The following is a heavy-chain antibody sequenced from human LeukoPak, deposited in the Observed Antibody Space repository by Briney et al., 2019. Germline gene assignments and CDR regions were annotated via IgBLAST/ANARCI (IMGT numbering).Heavy chain of an antibody. V-gene: IGHV3-11*01. Sequence: PGGSLRLSCAASGFTFSDYYMSWIRQAPGKGLEWVSYISSSGSTIYYADSVKGRFTISRDNAKNSLYLQMNSLRAEDTAVYHCASCIWLGMRDLGGAISDEIYFDYWGQGTLVTVSS. D-gene: IGHD3-10*01. CDR1: GFTFSDYY. CDR2: ISSSGSTI. CDR3: ASCIWLGMRDLGGAISDEIYFDY. J-gene: IGHJ4*02.